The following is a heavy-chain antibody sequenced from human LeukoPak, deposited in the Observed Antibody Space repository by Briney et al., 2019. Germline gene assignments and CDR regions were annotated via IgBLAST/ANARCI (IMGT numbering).Heavy chain of an antibody. D-gene: IGHD2-2*02. Sequence: GESLKISCKGSGYSFTSYWIGWVRQMPGKGLEWTGIIYPGDSDTRYSPSFQGQVTISADKSISTAYLQWSSLKASDTAMYYCARRVGYCSSTSCYTSGDYNWFDPWGQGTLVTVSS. CDR1: GYSFTSYW. CDR3: ARRVGYCSSTSCYTSGDYNWFDP. V-gene: IGHV5-51*01. J-gene: IGHJ5*02. CDR2: IYPGDSDT.